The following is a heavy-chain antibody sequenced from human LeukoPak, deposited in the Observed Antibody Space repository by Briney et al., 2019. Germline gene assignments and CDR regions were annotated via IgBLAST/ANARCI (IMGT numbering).Heavy chain of an antibody. J-gene: IGHJ4*02. D-gene: IGHD4-17*01. CDR3: ARGEGYGDDGEFDY. CDR1: GGSVSSNRYY. CDR2: FYYTGSTSYSGTT. Sequence: SETLSLTCTVSGGSVSSNRYYWGWIRQPPGKGLEWIGNFYYTGSTSYSGTTSYNPSLKSRVTISVDTTKNQFSLKLSSVTAADTAVYYCARGEGYGDDGEFDYWGQGTLVTVSS. V-gene: IGHV4-39*07.